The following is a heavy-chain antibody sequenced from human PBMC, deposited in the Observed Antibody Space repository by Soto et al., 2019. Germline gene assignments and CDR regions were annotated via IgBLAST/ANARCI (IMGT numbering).Heavy chain of an antibody. J-gene: IGHJ4*02. CDR2: ISPHNGNT. CDR3: ARDTSNSFDY. CDR1: GYTFNTYF. Sequence: HVQLVQSGGELKKPGASVKVSGNTSGYTFNTYFITWVRQAPGQGLEWMGWISPHNGNTNYAEKFQGRVTMTTDTITKTAYMELRNLRFDDTAVYYCARDTSNSFDYWGQGTLVTVSS. V-gene: IGHV1-18*01. D-gene: IGHD2-2*01.